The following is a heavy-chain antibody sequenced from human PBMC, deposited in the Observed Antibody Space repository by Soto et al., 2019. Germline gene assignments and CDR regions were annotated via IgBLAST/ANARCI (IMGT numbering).Heavy chain of an antibody. D-gene: IGHD1-1*01. V-gene: IGHV1-69*01. Sequence: QVQLVQSGAEVKKPGSSLKVSCRASGGTFSSYAISWVRQSPGQGLEWMGGIIPIFGTANYAQKFQGRVTITPDESTSTAYMELSSRRSEDTAGYYCARGHYMEPLFDYLGQGTLVNVSS. CDR1: GGTFSSYA. CDR2: IIPIFGTA. CDR3: ARGHYMEPLFDY. J-gene: IGHJ4*02.